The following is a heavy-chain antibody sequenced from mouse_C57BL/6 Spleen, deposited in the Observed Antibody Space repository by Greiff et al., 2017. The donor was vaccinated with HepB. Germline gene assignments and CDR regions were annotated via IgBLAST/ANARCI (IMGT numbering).Heavy chain of an antibody. Sequence: LVESGAELVRPGASVTLSCKASGYTFTDYEMHWVKQTPVHGLEWIGAIDPETGGTAYNQKFKGKAILTADKSSSTAYMELRSLTSEDSAVYYCTERRAYWGQGTTLTVSS. D-gene: IGHD3-1*01. CDR2: IDPETGGT. CDR1: GYTFTDYE. V-gene: IGHV1-15*01. J-gene: IGHJ2*01. CDR3: TERRAY.